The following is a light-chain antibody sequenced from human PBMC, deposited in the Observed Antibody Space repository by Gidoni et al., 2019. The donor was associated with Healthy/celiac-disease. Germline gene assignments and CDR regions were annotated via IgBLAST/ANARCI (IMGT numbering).Light chain of an antibody. Sequence: QSALTQPASVSGSPGQSITISCTGTSCDVGGYNYVSWYQQHPGKAPKLMIYDVSNRPSGVSNRFSGSKSGNTASLTISGLQAEDEADYYCSSYTSSSIWVFGGGTKLTVL. CDR2: DVS. V-gene: IGLV2-14*01. CDR3: SSYTSSSIWV. J-gene: IGLJ3*02. CDR1: SCDVGGYNY.